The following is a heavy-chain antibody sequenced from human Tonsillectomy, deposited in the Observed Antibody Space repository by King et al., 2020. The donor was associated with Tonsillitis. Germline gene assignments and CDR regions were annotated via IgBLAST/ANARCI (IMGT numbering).Heavy chain of an antibody. D-gene: IGHD6-13*01. J-gene: IGHJ4*02. CDR1: GFTFDDYA. Sequence: VQLVESGGGVVKPGGSLRLSCAASGFTFDDYAMHWVRQAPGKGLEWVSLISGDGGSTNYADSVKGRFTISRDNSKNSLYLQMNSLRTEDTGLYYCAKDMRPSSSWYRDHYFDYWGQGTLVTVSS. CDR3: AKDMRPSSSWYRDHYFDY. V-gene: IGHV3-43*02. CDR2: ISGDGGST.